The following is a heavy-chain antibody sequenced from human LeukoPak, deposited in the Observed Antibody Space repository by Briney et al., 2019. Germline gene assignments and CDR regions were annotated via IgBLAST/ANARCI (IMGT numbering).Heavy chain of an antibody. V-gene: IGHV3-23*01. CDR2: ISGSDGST. D-gene: IGHD2-15*01. Sequence: GWSLRLSCTASGFTFSNYAMSWVRQAPGKGREWVSTISGSDGSTYYADSVKGRFTISRDNSKNTLYLQMNSLRVEDTGIYYCAKGRGYCTGGSCYSDYWGQGTLVTVSS. CDR3: AKGRGYCTGGSCYSDY. CDR1: GFTFSNYA. J-gene: IGHJ4*02.